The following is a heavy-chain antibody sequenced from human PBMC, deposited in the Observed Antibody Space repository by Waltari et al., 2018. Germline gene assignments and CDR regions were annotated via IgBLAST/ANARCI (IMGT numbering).Heavy chain of an antibody. V-gene: IGHV4-38-2*02. CDR2: IYHSGTT. D-gene: IGHD5-18*01. CDR3: AKTPRGHSYGQFYFDY. Sequence: QVQLVQSGAEVKKPGASVKVSCKASGYTFTSYGIGWIRQSPGKGLEWIGSIYHSGTTYYNPSLMSRVIILLGTSKKHCSLKLSSVTAADTAVYYCAKTPRGHSYGQFYFDYWGQGSLVTVSS. J-gene: IGHJ4*02. CDR1: GYTFTSYGI.